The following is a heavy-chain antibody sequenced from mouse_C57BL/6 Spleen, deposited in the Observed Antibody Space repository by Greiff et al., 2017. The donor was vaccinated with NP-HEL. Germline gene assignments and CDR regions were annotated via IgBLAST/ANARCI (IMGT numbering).Heavy chain of an antibody. Sequence: QVHVKQSGAELVKPGASVKISCKASGYAFSSYWMNWVKQRPGKGLEWIGQIYPGDGDTNYNGKFKGKATLTADKSSSTAYMQLSSLTSEDSAVYFCARPWESWFAYWGQGTLVTVSA. CDR1: GYAFSSYW. D-gene: IGHD4-1*01. V-gene: IGHV1-80*01. CDR3: ARPWESWFAY. J-gene: IGHJ3*01. CDR2: IYPGDGDT.